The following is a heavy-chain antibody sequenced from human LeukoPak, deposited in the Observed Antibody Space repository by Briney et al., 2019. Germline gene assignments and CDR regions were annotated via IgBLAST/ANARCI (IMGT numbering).Heavy chain of an antibody. D-gene: IGHD5-18*01. V-gene: IGHV3-23*01. Sequence: HPGGSLRLSCAASGFTFSSYAMSWVRQAPGKGLEWVSAISGSGGSTYYADSVKGRFTISRDNSKNTLYLQMNSLRAEDTAVYYCAKEGLRGYSYGMGGAFDIWGQGTMVTVSS. CDR3: AKEGLRGYSYGMGGAFDI. CDR1: GFTFSSYA. CDR2: ISGSGGST. J-gene: IGHJ3*02.